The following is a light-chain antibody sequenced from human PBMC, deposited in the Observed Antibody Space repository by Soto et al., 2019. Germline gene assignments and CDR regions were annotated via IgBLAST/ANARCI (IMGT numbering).Light chain of an antibody. CDR3: QQYDSSPRT. CDR2: ETS. J-gene: IGKJ1*01. Sequence: DILLTQYPGTLSLSPGERATLSCGASQTVGGHFAWYQQKPGQDHRLLISETSNRATGIPGRFSGSGPGTDFTLTINRLETEDFAVYYCQQYDSSPRTFGPGTKVDI. CDR1: QTVGGH. V-gene: IGKV3-20*01.